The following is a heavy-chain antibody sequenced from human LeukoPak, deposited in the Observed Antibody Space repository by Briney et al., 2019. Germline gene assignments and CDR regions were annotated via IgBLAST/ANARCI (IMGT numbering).Heavy chain of an antibody. V-gene: IGHV1-18*01. J-gene: IGHJ5*02. Sequence: ASVKVSCKASGYTFTSHGISWVRQAPGQGLEWMGWISAYNGNTNYAQKLRGRVTMTTDTSTSTAYMELRSLRSDDTAVYYCARDKSIAVAVNWFDPWGQGTLVTVSS. CDR2: ISAYNGNT. CDR3: ARDKSIAVAVNWFDP. CDR1: GYTFTSHG. D-gene: IGHD6-19*01.